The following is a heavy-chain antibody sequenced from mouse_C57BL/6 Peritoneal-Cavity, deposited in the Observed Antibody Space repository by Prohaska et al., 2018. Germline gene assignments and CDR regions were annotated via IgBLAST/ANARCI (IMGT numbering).Heavy chain of an antibody. J-gene: IGHJ1*03. Sequence: PGQGLEWIGNIYPSDSETHYNQKFKDKATLTVVKSSSTAYMQLSSLTSEDSAVYYCAILWSLYFDVWVTGTTVTVSS. CDR2: IYPSDSET. V-gene: IGHV1-61*01. D-gene: IGHD1-1*02. CDR3: AILWSLYFDV.